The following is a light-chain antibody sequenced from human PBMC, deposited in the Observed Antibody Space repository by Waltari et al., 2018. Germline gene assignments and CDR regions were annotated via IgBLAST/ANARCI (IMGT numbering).Light chain of an antibody. CDR3: QHRSDWPA. J-gene: IGKJ5*01. CDR1: QSVGNY. V-gene: IGKV3-11*01. CDR2: DAS. Sequence: EIVLTQSPATLSLSPGETATLSCRASQSVGNYLAWYQQKPGQAPRLLLYDASTRAPGIPARFSGSGSGTDFTLTITSLEPEDFALYYCQHRSDWPAFGQGTRLEI.